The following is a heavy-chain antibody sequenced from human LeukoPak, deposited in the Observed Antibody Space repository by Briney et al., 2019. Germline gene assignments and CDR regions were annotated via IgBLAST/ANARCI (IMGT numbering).Heavy chain of an antibody. CDR3: AELGITMIGGV. V-gene: IGHV3-7*01. D-gene: IGHD3-10*02. CDR2: IKQDGTEK. Sequence: AGGSLRLSCAASGFTFTTYWMSWVRQAPGKGLEWVANIKQDGTEKYYVDSVKGRFTISRDNAKNSLYLQMNSLRAEDTAVYYCAELGITMIGGVWGKGTTVTISS. J-gene: IGHJ6*04. CDR1: GFTFTTYW.